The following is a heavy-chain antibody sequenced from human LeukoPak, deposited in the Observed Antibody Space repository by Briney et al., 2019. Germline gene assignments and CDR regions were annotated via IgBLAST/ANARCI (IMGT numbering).Heavy chain of an antibody. CDR1: GYTFTSHD. CDR3: ARSAGYYNYYFDY. Sequence: ASVKVSCKASGYTFTSHDINWVRQATGQGLEWMGWMNPNSGNTGYAQKFQGRVTMTRNTSISTAYMELSSLRSEDTAVYYCARSAGYYNYYFDYWGQGTLVTVSS. V-gene: IGHV1-8*01. D-gene: IGHD3-22*01. J-gene: IGHJ4*02. CDR2: MNPNSGNT.